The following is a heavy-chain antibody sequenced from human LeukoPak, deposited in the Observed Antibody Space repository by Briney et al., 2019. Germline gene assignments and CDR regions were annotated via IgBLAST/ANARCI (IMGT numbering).Heavy chain of an antibody. J-gene: IGHJ4*02. V-gene: IGHV3-23*01. Sequence: GGSLRLSCAASGFTFSSYAMSWVRQAPGKGLEWVSAISGSGGSTYYADSVQGRFTISRDNSKNTLYLQMNSLRAEDTAVYYCAKSVDIAVAGTMLDYWGQGTLVTVSS. CDR1: GFTFSSYA. D-gene: IGHD6-19*01. CDR2: ISGSGGST. CDR3: AKSVDIAVAGTMLDY.